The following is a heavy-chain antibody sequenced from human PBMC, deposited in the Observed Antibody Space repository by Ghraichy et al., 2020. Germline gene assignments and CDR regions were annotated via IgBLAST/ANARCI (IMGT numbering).Heavy chain of an antibody. CDR2: INSDGSST. CDR1: GFTFSSYW. V-gene: IGHV3-74*01. D-gene: IGHD7-27*01. J-gene: IGHJ2*01. Sequence: GGSLRLSCAASGFTFSSYWMHWVRQAPGKGLVWVSRINSDGSSTSYADSVKGRFTISRDNAKNTLYLQMNSLRAEDTAVYYCARVTSLGIIPSDWYFDLWGRGTLVTVSS. CDR3: ARVTSLGIIPSDWYFDL.